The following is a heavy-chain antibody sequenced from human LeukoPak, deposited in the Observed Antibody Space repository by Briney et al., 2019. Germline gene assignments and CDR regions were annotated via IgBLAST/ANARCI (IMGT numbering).Heavy chain of an antibody. CDR1: GGIFSSYT. D-gene: IGHD5-12*01. CDR3: ARDDADSAYADGDY. Sequence: ASVKVSCKASGGIFSSYTISWVRQAPGQGPEWMGRIIPLLGIANYAHKFQGRVTIIADKSTSTAYMELSSLRSEDTAVYYCARDDADSAYADGDYWGQGTLVTVSS. CDR2: IIPLLGIA. V-gene: IGHV1-69*02. J-gene: IGHJ4*02.